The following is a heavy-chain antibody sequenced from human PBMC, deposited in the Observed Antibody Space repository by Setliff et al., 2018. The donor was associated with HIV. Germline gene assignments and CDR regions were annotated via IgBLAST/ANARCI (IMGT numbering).Heavy chain of an antibody. Sequence: GESLKISCKGSGYSFSTYWIAWVRQMPGKGLEWMGVIFPGDSDARYSPSFQGQVTISVDESSSTAYLQWRSLQASDTAMYYCARPRGGGEHYMDVWGKGTTVTVSS. CDR2: IFPGDSDA. CDR3: ARPRGGGEHYMDV. V-gene: IGHV5-51*01. D-gene: IGHD3-16*01. J-gene: IGHJ6*03. CDR1: GYSFSTYW.